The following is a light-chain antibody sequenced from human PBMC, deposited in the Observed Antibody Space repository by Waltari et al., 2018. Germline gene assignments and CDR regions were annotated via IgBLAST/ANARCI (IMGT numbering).Light chain of an antibody. CDR1: QSVGGN. CDR2: GAS. CDR3: QQYHKWPPLT. V-gene: IGKV3-15*01. Sequence: EIEMTQSPATLPVPPGERATLSCRASQSVGGNLAWYQQKPGQAPRLLIHGASSRATGVPARFSGSGSGTEFTLTISSLQSEDFAVYYCQQYHKWPPLTFGGGTKVEIK. J-gene: IGKJ4*01.